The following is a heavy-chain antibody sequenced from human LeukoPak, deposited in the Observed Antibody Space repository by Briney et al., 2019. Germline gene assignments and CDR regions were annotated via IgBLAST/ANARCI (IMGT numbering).Heavy chain of an antibody. V-gene: IGHV1-8*03. D-gene: IGHD6-13*01. CDR2: MNPNSGNT. J-gene: IGHJ4*02. CDR1: GYTFTSYD. Sequence: GASVKVSCKASGYTFTSYDINWVRQATGQGLEWMGWMNPNSGNTGYAQKFQGRVTITRNTSISTAYMELSSLRAEDTAVYYCAKGNRVYASVIIYWGQGTLVTVSS. CDR3: AKGNRVYASVIIY.